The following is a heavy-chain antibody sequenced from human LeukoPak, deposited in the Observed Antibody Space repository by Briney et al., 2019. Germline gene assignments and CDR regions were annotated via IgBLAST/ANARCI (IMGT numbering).Heavy chain of an antibody. J-gene: IGHJ3*02. CDR1: GSTFTAYY. CDR3: ARYSWDAFEI. CDR2: INLNSGTT. V-gene: IGHV1-2*04. D-gene: IGHD2-21*01. Sequence: ASVKVSCKASGSTFTAYYMHWVRQAPGQGLEWMGWINLNSGTTNYAQKFQDWVTMTRDTSISTAYLELTRLKSDDTAVYYCARYSWDAFEIWGQRPMVTVSS.